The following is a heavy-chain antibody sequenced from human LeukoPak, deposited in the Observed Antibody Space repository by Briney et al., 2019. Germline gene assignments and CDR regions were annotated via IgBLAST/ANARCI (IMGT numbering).Heavy chain of an antibody. CDR2: IWFDESQE. CDR1: ASDFSRHG. D-gene: IGHD4-17*01. J-gene: IGHJ4*02. Sequence: GGSPRLSCAASASDFSRHGMHWVRQAPGKGLEWVALIWFDESQEYYADSVRGRFTVSRDNSNNMVYLQMNSLRDEDTGFYYCARLYGVYLIDYWGQGTLVTVSS. CDR3: ARLYGVYLIDY. V-gene: IGHV3-33*01.